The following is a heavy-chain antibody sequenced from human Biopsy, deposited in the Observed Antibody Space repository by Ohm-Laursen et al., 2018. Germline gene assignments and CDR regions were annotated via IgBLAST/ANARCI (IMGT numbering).Heavy chain of an antibody. Sequence: SETLSLTCAVSGYPISTGYYWGWIRQPPGKGLEWIGSIFHTGTTYYNPSLKSRVTISVDTSKNQFSLKLISVTAADTAVYYCARRGSGGRSFDHWGQGTLVTVSS. CDR2: IFHTGTT. D-gene: IGHD2-15*01. CDR1: GYPISTGYY. V-gene: IGHV4-38-2*01. CDR3: ARRGSGGRSFDH. J-gene: IGHJ4*02.